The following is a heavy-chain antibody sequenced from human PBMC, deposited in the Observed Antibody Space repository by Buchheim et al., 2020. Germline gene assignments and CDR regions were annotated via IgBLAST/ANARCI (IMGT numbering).Heavy chain of an antibody. V-gene: IGHV1-3*01. D-gene: IGHD3-22*01. CDR3: ARPTNYYDSSGSEVECFQH. CDR1: GYTFTSYA. Sequence: QVQLVQSGAEVKKPGASVKVSCKASGYTFTSYAMHWVRQAPGQRLEWMGWINAGNGNTKYSQKFQGRVTITRDTSASTAYMELSSLRSEDTAVYYCARPTNYYDSSGSEVECFQHWGQGTL. CDR2: INAGNGNT. J-gene: IGHJ1*01.